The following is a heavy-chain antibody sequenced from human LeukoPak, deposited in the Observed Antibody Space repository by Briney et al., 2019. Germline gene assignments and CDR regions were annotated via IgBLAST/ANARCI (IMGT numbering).Heavy chain of an antibody. V-gene: IGHV1-2*02. D-gene: IGHD3-10*01. CDR2: INPNSGGT. J-gene: IGHJ4*02. Sequence: ASVKVSCKASGYTFTDYYIHWVREAPGQGLEWMGWINPNSGGTNYAQKFQGRVTMTRDTSISTAYMELTRLRSDDTAVYYCARAKDGIYGSGGPSDYWGQGTLVTVSS. CDR1: GYTFTDYY. CDR3: ARAKDGIYGSGGPSDY.